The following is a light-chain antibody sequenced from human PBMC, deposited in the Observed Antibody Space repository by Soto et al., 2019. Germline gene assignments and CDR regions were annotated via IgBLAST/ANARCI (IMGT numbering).Light chain of an antibody. J-gene: IGKJ5*01. Sequence: IVWTQSPATLSLSPGERATLSCRASQYITIYLAWYQQKPGQAPRLLIYDASNRATGIPARFSGSGSGTDFTLTISSLEPDDFAVYYCQQRADWPITFGQGTRLEIK. CDR1: QYITIY. CDR3: QQRADWPIT. CDR2: DAS. V-gene: IGKV3-11*01.